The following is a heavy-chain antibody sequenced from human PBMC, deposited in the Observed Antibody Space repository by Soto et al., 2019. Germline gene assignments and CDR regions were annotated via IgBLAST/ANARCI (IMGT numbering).Heavy chain of an antibody. V-gene: IGHV1-3*01. CDR3: ARDIQSVGPRANDAFDV. CDR1: GFTFSDNL. CDR2: LNPDTGNT. Sequence: QVQLVQSGDELKKPGASVNISCTSSGFTFSDNLINWVRQVPGQGLEWMRWLNPDTGNTRYSETFQGRVTISRHPSASIAYLELSGLENEDTALYFCARDIQSVGPRANDAFDVWGQGTMITVSS. D-gene: IGHD5-18*01. J-gene: IGHJ3*01.